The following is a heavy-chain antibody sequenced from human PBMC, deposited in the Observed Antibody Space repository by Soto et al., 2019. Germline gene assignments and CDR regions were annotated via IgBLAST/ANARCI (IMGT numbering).Heavy chain of an antibody. D-gene: IGHD1-26*01. CDR2: IYYSGST. V-gene: IGHV4-59*01. CDR1: GCSITSYY. Sequence: SETLSLTCTFFGCSITSYYWSWIRQPPGKALEWIGYIYYSGSTYYNPSLKSRVTISVDTSKTQFSLKLTSVTAADTAVYYCARSPDGRAYYYYGMDVWGQGTTVTVSS. CDR3: ARSPDGRAYYYYGMDV. J-gene: IGHJ6*02.